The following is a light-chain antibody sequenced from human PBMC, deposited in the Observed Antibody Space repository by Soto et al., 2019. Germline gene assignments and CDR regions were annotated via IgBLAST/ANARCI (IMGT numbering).Light chain of an antibody. CDR1: QSVSSY. CDR2: DAS. CDR3: QQRSNWPT. Sequence: EIVLTQSPATLSLSPGERATLSCRASQSVSSYLAWYQQKPGQAPRLLIYDASNRATGIPARFSGSGSGTDFTLTSSSLEPEDFAVYYCQQRSNWPTFCQGTRLEIK. J-gene: IGKJ5*01. V-gene: IGKV3-11*01.